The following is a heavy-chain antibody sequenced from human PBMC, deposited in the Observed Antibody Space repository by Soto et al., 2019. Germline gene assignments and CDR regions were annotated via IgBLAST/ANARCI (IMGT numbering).Heavy chain of an antibody. CDR1: CGSISSSNW. V-gene: IGHV4-4*02. CDR3: ASCWPDERAFVL. D-gene: IGHD2-15*01. J-gene: IGHJ6*01. Sequence: PSEPLSLTCAVSCGSISSSNWWSWVRQPPGKGLEWIGEIYHSGSTNYNPSLKSRVTISVDTSKNQFSLKLSSVTAADTAVYYCASCWPDERAFVLWGQGKTVTAAS. CDR2: IYHSGST.